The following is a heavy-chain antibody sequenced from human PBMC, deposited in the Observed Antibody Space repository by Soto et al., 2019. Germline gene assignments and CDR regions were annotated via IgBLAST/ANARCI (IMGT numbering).Heavy chain of an antibody. CDR2: LYNSGST. D-gene: IGHD6-13*01. CDR3: ARLPYSSTWSNWFDH. CDR1: GGSISSYY. J-gene: IGHJ5*02. Sequence: SETLSLTCTVSGGSISSYYWSWIRQPPGKGLEWIGDLYNSGSTNYNPSLKSRVTISVDTSKNQFSLKLSSVTAADTAVYYCARLPYSSTWSNWFDHWGQGMLVT. V-gene: IGHV4-59*08.